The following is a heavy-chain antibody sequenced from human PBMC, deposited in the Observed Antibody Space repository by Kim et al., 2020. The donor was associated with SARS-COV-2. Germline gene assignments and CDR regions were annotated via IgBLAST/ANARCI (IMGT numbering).Heavy chain of an antibody. Sequence: GGSLRLSCAASGFTFSSYAMHWVRQAPGKGLEWVAVISYDGSNKYYADSVKGRFTISRDNSKNPLYLQMNSLRAEDTAVYYCARPSDIVVVVAAAYFDYWGQGTLVTVSS. CDR2: ISYDGSNK. D-gene: IGHD2-15*01. CDR3: ARPSDIVVVVAAAYFDY. J-gene: IGHJ4*02. CDR1: GFTFSSYA. V-gene: IGHV3-30*04.